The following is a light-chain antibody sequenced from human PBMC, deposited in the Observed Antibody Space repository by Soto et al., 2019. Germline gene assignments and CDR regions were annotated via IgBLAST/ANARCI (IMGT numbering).Light chain of an antibody. CDR2: NDN. V-gene: IGLV1-40*01. CDR1: SSNIGAGYD. J-gene: IGLJ3*02. Sequence: QSVLTQPPSVSGAPGQRVTISCTGSSSNIGAGYDVHWYQQLPGTAPKLLIYNDNNRPSGVPDRFSGSKSDTSASLAITGLQAEDEADCYCQSYDSSRTGSVFGGGTQLTVL. CDR3: QSYDSSRTGSV.